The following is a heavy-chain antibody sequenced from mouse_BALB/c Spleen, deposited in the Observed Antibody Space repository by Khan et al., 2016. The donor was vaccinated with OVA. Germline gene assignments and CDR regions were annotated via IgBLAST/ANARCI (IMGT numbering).Heavy chain of an antibody. Sequence: EVELVESGPGLVKPSQSLSLTCTVTGYSITSDYAWNWIRQFPGNKLEWMGYISYSGRTSYNPSLKSRIPITRHTSKNQFFLQLNSVTTEDTATYYCARSVTITTVLATDFDYWGQGTTLTVSS. CDR2: ISYSGRT. J-gene: IGHJ2*01. CDR3: ARSVTITTVLATDFDY. D-gene: IGHD1-1*01. CDR1: GYSITSDYA. V-gene: IGHV3-2*02.